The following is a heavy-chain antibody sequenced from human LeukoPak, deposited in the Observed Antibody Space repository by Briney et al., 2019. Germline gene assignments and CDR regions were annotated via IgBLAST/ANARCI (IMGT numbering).Heavy chain of an antibody. D-gene: IGHD3-10*01. V-gene: IGHV3-30-3*01. J-gene: IGHJ3*02. CDR2: ISYDGSNK. Sequence: PGRSLRLSCAASGFTFSSYAMHWVRQAPGKGLEWVAVISYDGSNKYYADSVKGRFTISRDNSKNTLYLQMNSLRAEDTAVYYCRIGVVRGVTLARAFDIWGEGTMVTVSS. CDR3: RIGVVRGVTLARAFDI. CDR1: GFTFSSYA.